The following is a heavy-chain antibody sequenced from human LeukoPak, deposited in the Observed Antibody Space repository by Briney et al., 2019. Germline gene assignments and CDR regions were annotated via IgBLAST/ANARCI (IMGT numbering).Heavy chain of an antibody. CDR1: GGSFSGYY. J-gene: IGHJ4*02. V-gene: IGHV4-34*01. D-gene: IGHD6-13*01. CDR3: ARGGRRVDY. CDR2: INHSGST. Sequence: SETLSLTCAVYGGSFSGYYWSWIRQPPGKGLEWIGEINHSGSTNYNPSLKSRVTISVDPSKNQFSLKLSSVTAADTAVYYCARGGRRVDYWGQGTLVTVSS.